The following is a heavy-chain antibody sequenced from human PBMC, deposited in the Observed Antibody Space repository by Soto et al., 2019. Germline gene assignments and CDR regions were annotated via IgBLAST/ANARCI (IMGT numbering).Heavy chain of an antibody. CDR3: ARDGSFGVVIPFDY. CDR1: GFTFSSYG. V-gene: IGHV3-33*01. J-gene: IGHJ4*02. CDR2: IWYDGSNK. Sequence: GGSLRLSCAASGFTFSSYGMHWVRQAPGKGLEWVAVIWYDGSNKYYADSVKGRFTISRDNSKNTLYLQMNSLRAEDTAVYYYARDGSFGVVIPFDYWGQGTLVTVSS. D-gene: IGHD3-3*01.